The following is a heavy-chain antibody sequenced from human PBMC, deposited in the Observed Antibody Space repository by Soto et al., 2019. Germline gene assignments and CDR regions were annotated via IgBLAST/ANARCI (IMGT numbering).Heavy chain of an antibody. D-gene: IGHD6-13*01. J-gene: IGHJ5*02. CDR3: ASNLLDSRSWYYCFDP. CDR2: IIPILGIA. V-gene: IGHV1-69*02. CDR1: GGTFSSYT. Sequence: GASVKVSCKASGGTFSSYTISWVRQAPGQGLEWMGRIIPILGIANYAQKFQGRVTITADKSTSTAYMELSSLRSEDTAVYYCASNLLDSRSWYYCFDPWGQGTLVTVSS.